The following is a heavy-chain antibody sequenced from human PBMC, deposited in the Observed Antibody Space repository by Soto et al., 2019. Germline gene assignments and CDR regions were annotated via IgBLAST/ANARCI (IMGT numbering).Heavy chain of an antibody. CDR1: GGSITRGGYY. CDR3: ARESRRYTSSVGFYNGMDV. V-gene: IGHV4-31*03. D-gene: IGHD6-6*01. J-gene: IGHJ6*02. Sequence: PSETLSLTCNVSGGSITRGGYYWTCMRQHPGKGLEWIGYIYNSGSRYYNPSLKSRLTISMDTSNNQFSLRMTSVTAADTAIYYCARESRRYTSSVGFYNGMDVWGHGTTVTVSS. CDR2: IYNSGSR.